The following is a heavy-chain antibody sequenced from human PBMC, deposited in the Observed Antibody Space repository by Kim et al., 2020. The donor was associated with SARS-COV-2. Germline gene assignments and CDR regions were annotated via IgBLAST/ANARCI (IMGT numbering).Heavy chain of an antibody. CDR2: IYYSGST. V-gene: IGHV4-31*03. Sequence: SETLSLTCTVSGGSISSGGYYWSWIRQHPGKGLEWIGYIYYSGSTYYNPSLKSRVTISVDTSKNQFSLKLSSVTAADTAVYYCARDPRGAFDIWGQGTMVTVSS. J-gene: IGHJ3*02. CDR3: ARDPRGAFDI. CDR1: GGSISSGGYY.